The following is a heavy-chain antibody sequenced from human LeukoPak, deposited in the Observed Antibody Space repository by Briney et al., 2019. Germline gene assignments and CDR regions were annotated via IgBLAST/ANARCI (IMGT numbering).Heavy chain of an antibody. CDR3: ARASGDSSSWYVGHYYMDV. V-gene: IGHV4-4*08. J-gene: IGHJ6*03. Sequence: SETLSLTCTVSGGSISSYYWSWIRQPPGQGLEWIGYIYDSGSTYYNPSLKSRVTISVDTSKNQFSLKLSSVTAADTAVYYCARASGDSSSWYVGHYYMDVWGKGTTVTVSS. CDR1: GGSISSYY. CDR2: IYDSGST. D-gene: IGHD6-13*01.